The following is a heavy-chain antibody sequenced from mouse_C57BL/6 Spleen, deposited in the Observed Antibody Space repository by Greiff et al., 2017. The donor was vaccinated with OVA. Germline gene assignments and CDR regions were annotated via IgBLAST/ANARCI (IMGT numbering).Heavy chain of an antibody. CDR1: GYAFTNYL. D-gene: IGHD4-1*01. J-gene: IGHJ4*01. CDR2: INPGSGGT. Sequence: VQLVESGAELVRPGTSVKVSCKASGYAFTNYLIEWVKQRPGQGLEWIGVINPGSGGTNYNEKFKGKATLTADKSSSTAYMQLSSLTSEDSAVYFCARSWDEAMDYWGQGTSVTVSS. CDR3: ARSWDEAMDY. V-gene: IGHV1-54*01.